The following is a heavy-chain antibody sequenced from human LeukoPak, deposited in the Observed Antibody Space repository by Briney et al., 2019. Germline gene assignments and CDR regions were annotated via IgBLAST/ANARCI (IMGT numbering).Heavy chain of an antibody. D-gene: IGHD3-22*01. CDR2: IIPILGIA. V-gene: IGHV1-69*02. Sequence: WASVKVSCKASGGTFSSYTISWVRQAPGQGLEWMGRIIPILGIANYAQKFQGRVTITADKSTSTAYVELSSLRSEDTAVYYCARAPDSSGAFDIWGQGTMVTVSS. CDR1: GGTFSSYT. CDR3: ARAPDSSGAFDI. J-gene: IGHJ3*02.